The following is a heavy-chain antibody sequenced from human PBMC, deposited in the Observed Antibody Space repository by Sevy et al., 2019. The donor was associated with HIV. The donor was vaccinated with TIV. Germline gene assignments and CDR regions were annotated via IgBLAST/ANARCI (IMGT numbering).Heavy chain of an antibody. Sequence: GGSLRLSCAASGFTLNNYWMHWVRQVPGKGLEWVANINQDGVVAYYLDSVRGRFTISRDSGRNLVFLQMNSLRVDDTALYFCVRAIAKDGSFWGHGTLVTVSS. CDR3: VRAIAKDGSF. CDR1: GFTLNNYW. J-gene: IGHJ4*01. D-gene: IGHD6-13*01. V-gene: IGHV3-7*01. CDR2: INQDGVVA.